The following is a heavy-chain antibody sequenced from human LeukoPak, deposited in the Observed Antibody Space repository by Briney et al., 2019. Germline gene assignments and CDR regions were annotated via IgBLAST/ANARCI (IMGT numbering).Heavy chain of an antibody. CDR3: ARDKGSYFDY. D-gene: IGHD3-10*01. J-gene: IGHJ4*02. V-gene: IGHV3-23*01. Sequence: GGSLRLSCAASGFTFSSYAMNWVRQAPGKGLEWVSGTGLSGGATYYADSVKGRFTISRDNSKNTLYLQMNSLRAEDTAVYYCARDKGSYFDYWGQGTLVTVSS. CDR2: TGLSGGAT. CDR1: GFTFSSYA.